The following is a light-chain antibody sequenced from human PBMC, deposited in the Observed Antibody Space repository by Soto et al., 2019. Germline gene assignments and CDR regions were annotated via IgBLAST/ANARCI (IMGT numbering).Light chain of an antibody. CDR2: DVN. CDR3: SSYTSSSTSV. V-gene: IGLV2-18*02. Sequence: QSALTQPPSVPGSPGQSVAISCTGTSSDVGNSNGVSWYHQPPGTAPKLIIYDVNNRPSGVPDRFSGSKSGNTASLTISGLQAEDEGDYYCSSYTSSSTSVFGTGTKVTVL. J-gene: IGLJ1*01. CDR1: SSDVGNSNG.